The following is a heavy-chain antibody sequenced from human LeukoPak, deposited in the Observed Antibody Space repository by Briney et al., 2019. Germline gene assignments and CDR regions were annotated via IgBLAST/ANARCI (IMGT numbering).Heavy chain of an antibody. J-gene: IGHJ4*02. CDR3: ARVGPLAVGTGKRVYSFDY. Sequence: EPSETLSLTCDVSGFSITSGDYWGWIRQSPGRGLEWIGSISNSGDTYYIPSLRSRVTMSLDTSRNQFSLDLRSVSAADTAVYFCARVGPLAVGTGKRVYSFDYWGQGTLVPVSS. CDR1: GFSITSGDY. CDR2: ISNSGDT. D-gene: IGHD1-1*01. V-gene: IGHV4-38-2*01.